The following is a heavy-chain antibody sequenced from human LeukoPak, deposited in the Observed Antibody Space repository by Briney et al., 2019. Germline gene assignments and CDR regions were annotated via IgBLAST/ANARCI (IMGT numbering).Heavy chain of an antibody. Sequence: GGSLRLSCAASGFTFSSYGLHWVRQAPGKGLEWVAFLRFDGSSKYYVDSVKGRFTVSRDNPKNMLYLQMNSLRTEDTAVYFCAKTGERGEYYFDYWGQGTLVTVSS. D-gene: IGHD3-16*01. CDR1: GFTFSSYG. CDR3: AKTGERGEYYFDY. V-gene: IGHV3-30*02. CDR2: LRFDGSSK. J-gene: IGHJ4*02.